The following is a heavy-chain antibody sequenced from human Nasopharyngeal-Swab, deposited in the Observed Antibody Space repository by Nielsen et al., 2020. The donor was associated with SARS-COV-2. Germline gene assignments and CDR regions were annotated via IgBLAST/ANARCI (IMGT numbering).Heavy chain of an antibody. CDR3: ARCFGTAPENQIYGMDV. V-gene: IGHV3-23*01. D-gene: IGHD1-14*01. J-gene: IGHJ6*02. Sequence: GESLKISCAASGFTFSSYAMSWVRQAPGKGLEWVSGISGSGGNTNYADSVKGRFTISRDNSKNTLYLQMNSLRAEDTAVYYCARCFGTAPENQIYGMDVWGQGTTVTVSS. CDR1: GFTFSSYA. CDR2: ISGSGGNT.